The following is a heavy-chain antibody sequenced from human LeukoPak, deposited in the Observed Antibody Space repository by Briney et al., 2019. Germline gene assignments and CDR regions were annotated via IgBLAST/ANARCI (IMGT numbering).Heavy chain of an antibody. CDR3: ARPYDSSGYHPGY. V-gene: IGHV3-21*01. CDR1: GFTFSSYA. Sequence: GGSLRLSCAASGFTFSSYAMSWVRQAPGKGLEWVSSISSSSSYIYYADSVKGRFTISRDNAKNSLYLQMNSLRAEDTAVYYCARPYDSSGYHPGYWGQGTLVTVSS. D-gene: IGHD3-22*01. CDR2: ISSSSSYI. J-gene: IGHJ4*02.